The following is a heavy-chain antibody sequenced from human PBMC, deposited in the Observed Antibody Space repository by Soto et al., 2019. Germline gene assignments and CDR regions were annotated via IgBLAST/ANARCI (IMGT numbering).Heavy chain of an antibody. Sequence: EVQLVESGGGLVQPGGSLRLSCAASGFTFSSYSMNWVRQAPGKGLEWVSYISSSSSTIYYADSVKGRFTISRDNAKNSLYLQMNSLRAEDTAVYYCARDFGRDIVVVVAATQSLDAFDIWGQGTMVTVSS. CDR3: ARDFGRDIVVVVAATQSLDAFDI. V-gene: IGHV3-48*01. J-gene: IGHJ3*02. CDR1: GFTFSSYS. CDR2: ISSSSSTI. D-gene: IGHD2-15*01.